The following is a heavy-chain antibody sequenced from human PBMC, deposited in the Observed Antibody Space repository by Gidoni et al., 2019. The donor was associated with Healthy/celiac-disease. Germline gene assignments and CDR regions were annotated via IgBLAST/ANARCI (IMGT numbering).Heavy chain of an antibody. V-gene: IGHV1-69*01. J-gene: IGHJ3*02. Sequence: QVQLVQSGAEVKKPGSSVKVSCKASGGTFSSYAISWVRQAPGQGLEWMGGIIPIFGTANYAQKFQGRVTITADESTSTAYMELSSLRSEDTAVYYCAGGYCSGGSCYAGPIDAFDIWGQGTMVTVSS. D-gene: IGHD2-15*01. CDR1: GGTFSSYA. CDR2: IIPIFGTA. CDR3: AGGYCSGGSCYAGPIDAFDI.